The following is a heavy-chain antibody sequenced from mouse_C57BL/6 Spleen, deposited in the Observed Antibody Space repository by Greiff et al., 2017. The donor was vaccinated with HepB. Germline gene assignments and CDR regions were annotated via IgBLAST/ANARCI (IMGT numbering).Heavy chain of an antibody. CDR3: ARTYPYFDV. D-gene: IGHD5-1*01. CDR1: GYSITSGYY. CDR2: ISYDGSN. J-gene: IGHJ1*03. Sequence: EVKLVESGPGLVKPSQSLSLTCSVTGYSITSGYYWNWIRQFPGNKLEWMGYISYDGSNNYNPSLKNRISITRDTSKNQFFLKLNSVTTEDTATYYCARTYPYFDVWGTGTTVTVSS. V-gene: IGHV3-6*01.